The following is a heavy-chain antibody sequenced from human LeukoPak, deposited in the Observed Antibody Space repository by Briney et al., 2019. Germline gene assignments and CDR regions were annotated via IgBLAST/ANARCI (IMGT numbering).Heavy chain of an antibody. CDR1: GFTFSSFE. CDR2: ISGSCGSA. Sequence: GGSLRLSCAASGFTFSSFEMSWVRQAPGKGLEWVSAISGSCGSAYYADSVKGRFTISRDNSKNTLYLQMNSLRAEDTAVYYCAKGAYDYIEMGYFDYWGQGTLVTVSS. V-gene: IGHV3-23*01. D-gene: IGHD5-12*01. CDR3: AKGAYDYIEMGYFDY. J-gene: IGHJ4*02.